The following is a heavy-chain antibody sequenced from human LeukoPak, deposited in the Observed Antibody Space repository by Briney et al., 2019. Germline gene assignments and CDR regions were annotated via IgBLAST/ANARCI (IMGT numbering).Heavy chain of an antibody. CDR3: ARGGAAAVYYFDY. V-gene: IGHV3-23*01. CDR1: GFTFSSYA. CDR2: ISGSGGST. Sequence: GGSLRLSCAASGFTFSSYAMSWVRQAPGKGQEWVSAISGSGGSTYYADSVKGRFTISRHNSKNTLYLQMNSLRAEDTAVYYCARGGAAAVYYFDYWGQGTLVTVSS. D-gene: IGHD6-13*01. J-gene: IGHJ4*02.